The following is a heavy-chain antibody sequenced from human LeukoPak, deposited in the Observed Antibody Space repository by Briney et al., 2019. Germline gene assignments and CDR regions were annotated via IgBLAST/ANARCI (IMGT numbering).Heavy chain of an antibody. D-gene: IGHD3-22*01. CDR3: AKGALRITMIVVVPAIYMDV. CDR1: GFTFSSYA. CDR2: ISGSGGST. J-gene: IGHJ6*03. Sequence: GGSLRLSCAASGFTFSSYAISWVRQAPGKGLEWVSAISGSGGSTYYADSVKGRFTISRDNSKNTLYLQMNSLRAEDTAVYYCAKGALRITMIVVVPAIYMDVWGKGTTVTVSS. V-gene: IGHV3-23*01.